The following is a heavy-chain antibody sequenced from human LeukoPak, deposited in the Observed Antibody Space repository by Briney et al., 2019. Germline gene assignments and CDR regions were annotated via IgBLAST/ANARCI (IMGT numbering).Heavy chain of an antibody. CDR1: GGSISTTNSY. J-gene: IGHJ6*03. CDR2: VDSSGTS. V-gene: IGHV4-39*02. Sequence: PSETLSLTCTGSGGSISTTNSYWGWIRQPPGKGLEWIGNVDSSGTSHYNPSLRSRVTISVDTSKSHFSLKLTSVTAADTALYYCARLIDYGGFYFYYYMDVWGKGTTVAVSS. D-gene: IGHD4-17*01. CDR3: ARLIDYGGFYFYYYMDV.